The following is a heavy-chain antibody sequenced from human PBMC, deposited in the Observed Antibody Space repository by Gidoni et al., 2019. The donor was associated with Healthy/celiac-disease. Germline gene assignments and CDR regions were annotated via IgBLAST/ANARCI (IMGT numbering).Heavy chain of an antibody. CDR1: GYTFSSDA. D-gene: IGHD1-26*01. Sequence: EVQLLESGGGLVQPGGSLRLSCAASGYTFSSDAMSWVRQAPGKGLEWVSAISGSGGSKYYADSVKGRFTISRNNSKNPLYLQMNSQRAEDTAVYYCAKGPYYSFDYWGQGTLVTVSS. J-gene: IGHJ4*02. V-gene: IGHV3-23*01. CDR2: ISGSGGSK. CDR3: AKGPYYSFDY.